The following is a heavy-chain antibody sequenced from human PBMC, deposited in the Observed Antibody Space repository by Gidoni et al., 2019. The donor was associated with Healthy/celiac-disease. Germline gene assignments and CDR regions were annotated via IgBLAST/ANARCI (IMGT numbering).Heavy chain of an antibody. CDR2: IKSKTDGGTT. Sequence: EVQLVESGGGLVQPGGSLRLSRAASGFTFSNAWMSWVRQAPGKGLEWVGRIKSKTDGGTTDYAAPVKGRFTISRDDSKNTLYLQMNSLKTEDTAVYYCTTVWFGYGYGMDVWGQGTTVTVSS. D-gene: IGHD3-10*01. CDR3: TTVWFGYGYGMDV. J-gene: IGHJ6*02. V-gene: IGHV3-15*01. CDR1: GFTFSNAW.